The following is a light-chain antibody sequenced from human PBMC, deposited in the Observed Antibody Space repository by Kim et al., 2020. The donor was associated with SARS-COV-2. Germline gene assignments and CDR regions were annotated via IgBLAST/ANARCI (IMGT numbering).Light chain of an antibody. V-gene: IGLV3-1*01. CDR1: KLGDKY. Sequence: SPGQTASIPCAGDKLGDKYACWYQQKPGQSPVLVIYQDTKRPSGIPERFSGSNSGNTATLTISGTQAMDEADYYCQAWDSNSFYVVFGGGTQLTVL. J-gene: IGLJ2*01. CDR3: QAWDSNSFYVV. CDR2: QDT.